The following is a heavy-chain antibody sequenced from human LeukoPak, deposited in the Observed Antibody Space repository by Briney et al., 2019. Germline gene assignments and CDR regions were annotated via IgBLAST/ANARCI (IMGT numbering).Heavy chain of an antibody. V-gene: IGHV4-38-2*02. CDR2: IYHSGST. CDR3: ASLSRLRILEWLSRYYFDY. D-gene: IGHD3-3*01. Sequence: SETLSLTCTVSGYSISSGYYWGWIRQPPGKGLEWIGSIYHSGSTYYNPSLKSRVTISVDTSKNQFSLKLSSVTAADTVVYYCASLSRLRILEWLSRYYFDYWGQGTLVTVSS. CDR1: GYSISSGYY. J-gene: IGHJ4*02.